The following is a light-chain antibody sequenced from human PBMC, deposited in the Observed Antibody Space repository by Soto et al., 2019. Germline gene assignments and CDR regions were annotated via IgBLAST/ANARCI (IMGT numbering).Light chain of an antibody. V-gene: IGKV3-11*01. J-gene: IGKJ4*01. CDR3: QQRSNWPRLT. CDR1: QSVSSY. Sequence: EIVLTQSPATLSLSPGKRSTLSCRARQSVSSYLAWYQQKPGQAPRLLIYDASNRATGIPARFSGSGSGTDLTLTISSLEPEDFAVYYCQQRSNWPRLTFGGGTKVEIK. CDR2: DAS.